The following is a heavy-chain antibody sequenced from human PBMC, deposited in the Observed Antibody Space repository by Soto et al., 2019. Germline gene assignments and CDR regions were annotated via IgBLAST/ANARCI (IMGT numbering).Heavy chain of an antibody. Sequence: GGSLRLSCAASGFTFSSYAMSWVRQAPGKGLEWVSAISGSGGSTYYADSVKGRFTISRDNSKNTLYLQMNSLRAEDTAVYYCAKDYSDIVATTYFDYWGQGTLVTVSS. J-gene: IGHJ4*02. CDR2: ISGSGGST. D-gene: IGHD5-12*01. CDR3: AKDYSDIVATTYFDY. V-gene: IGHV3-23*01. CDR1: GFTFSSYA.